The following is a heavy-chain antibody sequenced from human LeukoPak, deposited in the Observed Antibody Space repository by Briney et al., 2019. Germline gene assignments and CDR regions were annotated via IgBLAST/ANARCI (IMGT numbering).Heavy chain of an antibody. CDR2: ISSSSSSYI. V-gene: IGHV3-21*01. CDR3: ARDALPLGSSSWLDFDY. D-gene: IGHD6-13*01. Sequence: PGGSLRLSCAASGFTFSDHYIDWVRQAPGKGLEWVSSISSSSSSYIYYADSVKGRFTISRDNAKNSLYLQMNSLRAEDTAVYYCARDALPLGSSSWLDFDYWGQGTLVTVSS. CDR1: GFTFSDHY. J-gene: IGHJ4*02.